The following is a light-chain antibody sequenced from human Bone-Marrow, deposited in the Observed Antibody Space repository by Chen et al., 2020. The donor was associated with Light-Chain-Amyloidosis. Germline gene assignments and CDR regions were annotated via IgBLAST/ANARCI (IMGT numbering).Light chain of an antibody. CDR1: SPNIGINY. V-gene: IGLV1-47*01. Sequence: TSAVGTPRPKVTLPFFGASPNIGINYLYRYQPFPGAAPNLLIHRNNQRHSGVPDRFSASKSGTSAFLAISGLRSEDEADYYCAAWDGSLSGYVFGTGTKVIVL. CDR3: AAWDGSLSGYV. CDR2: RNN. J-gene: IGLJ1*01.